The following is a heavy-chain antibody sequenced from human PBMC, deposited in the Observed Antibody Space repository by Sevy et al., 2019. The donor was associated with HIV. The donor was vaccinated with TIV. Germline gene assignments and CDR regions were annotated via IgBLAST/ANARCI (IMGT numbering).Heavy chain of an antibody. Sequence: SEALSLTYTVSGDSINTYYWSWIRQPPGKGLEWIGYVSHSGNTNYNPSLKSRVSMSRDTSPNQFSLKVKSVTAADTAVYYCARLRWDLVVVPGATPGCYFDSWGQGTLVTVSS. J-gene: IGHJ4*02. CDR3: ARLRWDLVVVPGATPGCYFDS. V-gene: IGHV4-59*08. CDR2: VSHSGNT. CDR1: GDSINTYY. D-gene: IGHD2-2*02.